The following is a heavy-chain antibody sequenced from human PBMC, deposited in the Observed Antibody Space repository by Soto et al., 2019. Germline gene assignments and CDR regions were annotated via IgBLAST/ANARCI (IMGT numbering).Heavy chain of an antibody. J-gene: IGHJ5*02. D-gene: IGHD4-17*01. V-gene: IGHV4-59*01. CDR3: ARLRRPDYGGISAP. Sequence: TVAGGTIVSFDWRWIRQQPGKGLEWIGNIHYSGSTNYNPSPKGRVPISVDTSKNQFSLKLSSVTAADTAVFFCARLRRPDYGGISAPWRKGSLDPV. CDR1: GGTIVSFD. CDR2: IHYSGST.